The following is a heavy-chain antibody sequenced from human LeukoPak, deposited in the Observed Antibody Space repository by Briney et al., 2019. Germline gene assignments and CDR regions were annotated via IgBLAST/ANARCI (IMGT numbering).Heavy chain of an antibody. V-gene: IGHV4-34*01. CDR2: INHSGST. Sequence: PSETLSLTCAVYGGSFSGYYWSWIRQPPGKGLEWIREINHSGSTKYNTSLKSRVTISGDTSKIQFFLKLSSVTAADTAVYYCARGFAQQVGTGYFYMDVWGKGTTVTVSS. CDR1: GGSFSGYY. J-gene: IGHJ6*03. CDR3: ARGFAQQVGTGYFYMDV. D-gene: IGHD6-13*01.